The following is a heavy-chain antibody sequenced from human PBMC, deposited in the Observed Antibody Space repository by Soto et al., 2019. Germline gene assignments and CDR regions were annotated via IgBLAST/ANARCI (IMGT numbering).Heavy chain of an antibody. Sequence: PSETLSLSCAGYGGSFSGYYWSWIRHPPGKGLEWIGEINHSGSTNYNPSLKSRDTITVDTSKNQLSLKLSSVTAADTAVYYCARSRGYSHGYPHFDYWGQGTLVTVSS. D-gene: IGHD5-18*01. J-gene: IGHJ4*02. CDR1: GGSFSGYY. V-gene: IGHV4-34*01. CDR3: ARSRGYSHGYPHFDY. CDR2: INHSGST.